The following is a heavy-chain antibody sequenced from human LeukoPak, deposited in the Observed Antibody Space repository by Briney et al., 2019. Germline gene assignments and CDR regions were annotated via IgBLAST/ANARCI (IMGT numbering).Heavy chain of an antibody. J-gene: IGHJ4*02. CDR2: ISSSSSYI. V-gene: IGHV3-21*04. CDR1: GFSIISYS. Sequence: PGGSLRLSCAASGFSIISYSMNWVRQAPGKGLEWVSSISSSSSYIYYADSVKGRFTISRDNSKNTVYLQMNSLRAEDTALYYCAKQYSDHLSSIDYWGQGTLVTVSS. CDR3: AKQYSDHLSSIDY. D-gene: IGHD4-17*01.